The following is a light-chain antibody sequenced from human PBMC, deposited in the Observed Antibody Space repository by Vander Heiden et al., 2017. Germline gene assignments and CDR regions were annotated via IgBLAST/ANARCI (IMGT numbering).Light chain of an antibody. J-gene: IGKJ2*01. V-gene: IGKV3-20*01. CDR3: QQYGSSLMYT. CDR1: QSVSSSY. CDR2: GAS. Sequence: EIVLTQSPGTLSLSPGERATLSCRASQSVSSSYLAWYQQKPGQAPRLLIYGASSRATGIPDRFSGSGSGTDFTLTISRREPEDFAVYYCQQYGSSLMYTFGQGTKLXIK.